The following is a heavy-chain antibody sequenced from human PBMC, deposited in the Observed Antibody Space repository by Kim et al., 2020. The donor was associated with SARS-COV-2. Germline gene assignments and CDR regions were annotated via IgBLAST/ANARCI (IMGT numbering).Heavy chain of an antibody. CDR1: GGSISSSSYY. J-gene: IGHJ4*02. Sequence: SETLSLTCTVSGGSISSSSYYWGWIRQPTGKGLEWIGSLYYSGSTYYTPSLRSRVTISVDTSKHPFSLKLITVTAADTAVYYCAGRITMVRGVNLPWVEWGQGTLVTVSS. V-gene: IGHV4-39*01. CDR3: AGRITMVRGVNLPWVE. D-gene: IGHD3-10*01. CDR2: LYYSGST.